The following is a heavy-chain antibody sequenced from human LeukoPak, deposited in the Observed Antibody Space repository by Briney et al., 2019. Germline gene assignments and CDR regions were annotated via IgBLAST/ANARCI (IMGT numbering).Heavy chain of an antibody. D-gene: IGHD2-15*01. J-gene: IGHJ4*02. V-gene: IGHV3-48*04. CDR3: ARGNVAVSRDY. CDR1: GFTFSSYG. Sequence: GGSLRLSCAASGFTFSSYGMHWVRQAPGKGLEWVSYISSSGSTIYYADSVKGRFTISRDNAKNSPYLQMNSLRAEDTAVYYCARGNVAVSRDYWGQGTLATVSS. CDR2: ISSSGSTI.